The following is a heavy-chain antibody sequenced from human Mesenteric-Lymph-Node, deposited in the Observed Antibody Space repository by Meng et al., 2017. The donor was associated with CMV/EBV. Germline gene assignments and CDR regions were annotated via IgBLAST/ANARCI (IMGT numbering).Heavy chain of an antibody. CDR1: GFTFSDYY. J-gene: IGHJ4*02. V-gene: IGHV3-11*04. Sequence: LSLTCAASGFTFSDYYMSWIRQAPGKGLEWVSYISSSGSTIYYADSVKGRFTISRDNAKNSLYLQMNSLRAEDTAVYYCARGPMATIAPFDYWGQGTLVTVSS. CDR3: ARGPMATIAPFDY. D-gene: IGHD5-24*01. CDR2: ISSSGSTI.